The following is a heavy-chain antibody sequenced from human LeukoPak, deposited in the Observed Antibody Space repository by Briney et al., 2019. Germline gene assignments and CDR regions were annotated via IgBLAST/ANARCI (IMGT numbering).Heavy chain of an antibody. J-gene: IGHJ4*02. CDR3: ARSSAISIDY. CDR1: GTSFSSYY. Sequence: SSETLSLTCAVSGTSFSSYYWSWIRQPPGKGLEWIGEVNHSGYTNDNPSLKSRVTISVDTSKNQFSLKLSSVTAADTAVYYCARSSAISIDYWGQGFLVTVSP. CDR2: VNHSGYT. V-gene: IGHV4-34*01. D-gene: IGHD5-12*01.